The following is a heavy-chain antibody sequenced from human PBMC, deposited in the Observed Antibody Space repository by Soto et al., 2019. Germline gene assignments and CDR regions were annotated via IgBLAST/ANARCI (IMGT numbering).Heavy chain of an antibody. D-gene: IGHD4-17*01. CDR2: IYYSGST. V-gene: IGHV4-31*03. CDR3: ARAGDHDYGDYSTFDY. CDR1: GGSISSGGYY. J-gene: IGHJ4*02. Sequence: SETLSLTCTVSGGSISSGGYYWSWIRQHPGKGLEWIGYIYYSGSTYYNPSLKGRVTISVDTSKNQFSLKLSSVTAAETAVYYCARAGDHDYGDYSTFDYWGQGTLVTVSS.